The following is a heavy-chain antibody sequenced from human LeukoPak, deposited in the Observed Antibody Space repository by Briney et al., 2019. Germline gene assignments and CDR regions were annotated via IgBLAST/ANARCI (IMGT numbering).Heavy chain of an antibody. V-gene: IGHV4-61*01. D-gene: IGHD2-2*01. CDR3: ARVYQSAEYYFDY. J-gene: IGHJ4*02. Sequence: SETLSLTCAVSGGSISSRSYYWGWIRQPPGKGLEWIGYIYYTGSTEYHPSLKSRVTISLDTSKNQFSLKLTSVTAADTAVYYCARVYQSAEYYFDYWGQGNLVSVSS. CDR2: IYYTGST. CDR1: GGSISSRSYY.